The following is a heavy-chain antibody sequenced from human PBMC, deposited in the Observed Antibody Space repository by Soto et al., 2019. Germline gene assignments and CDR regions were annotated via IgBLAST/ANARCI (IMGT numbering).Heavy chain of an antibody. V-gene: IGHV1-2*02. CDR2: INPKFGDT. CDR1: GYTFTAYY. J-gene: IGHJ6*02. CDR3: ARNMDYYYGRGSGNGHGV. D-gene: IGHD3-10*02. Sequence: QVQLVQSGAEVKEPGDSVRVSCEASGYTFTAYYIHWVRQAPGQGLEWMGWINPKFGDTTYAQDFQGRVSMSREMSISTVYMALSSLTSDDTAIYYCARNMDYYYGRGSGNGHGVWGQGTTVTVFS.